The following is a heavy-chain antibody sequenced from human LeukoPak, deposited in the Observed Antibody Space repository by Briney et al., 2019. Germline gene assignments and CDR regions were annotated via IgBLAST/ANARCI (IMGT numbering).Heavy chain of an antibody. CDR2: ISSSSSSI. V-gene: IGHV3-48*01. Sequence: PGGSLRLSCAASGFTLSSYSMNWVRQAPGKGLEWVSYISSSSSSIYYADSVKGRFTISRDNAKNSLYLQMNSLRAEDTAMYYCARDVYDILTGYPYWGQGTLVTVSS. D-gene: IGHD3-9*01. CDR1: GFTLSSYS. CDR3: ARDVYDILTGYPY. J-gene: IGHJ4*02.